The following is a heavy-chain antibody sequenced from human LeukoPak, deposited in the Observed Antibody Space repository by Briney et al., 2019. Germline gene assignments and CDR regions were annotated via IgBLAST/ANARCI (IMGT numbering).Heavy chain of an antibody. V-gene: IGHV4-30-4*01. D-gene: IGHD2-2*02. Sequence: SETLSLTCTVSGGSISSGDYYWSWIRQPPGKGLEWIGYIYYSGSTYYNPSLKSRVTISVDTFKNQFSLKLSSVTAADTAVYYCARLGYCSSTSCYTLQGWFDPWGQGTLVTVSS. J-gene: IGHJ5*02. CDR1: GGSISSGDYY. CDR3: ARLGYCSSTSCYTLQGWFDP. CDR2: IYYSGST.